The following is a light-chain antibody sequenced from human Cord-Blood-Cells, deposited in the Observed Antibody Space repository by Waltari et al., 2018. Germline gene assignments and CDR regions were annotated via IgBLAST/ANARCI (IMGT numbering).Light chain of an antibody. Sequence: QSALTQPASVSGSPGQSITISCPGTSSDVGRYNLVYWYQQHPGTAPKLMIYEGSKRPSGVSNRFSGSKSGNTASLTISGLQAEDEADYYCCSYAGSSTWVFGGGTKLTVL. CDR3: CSYAGSSTWV. V-gene: IGLV2-23*01. CDR1: SSDVGRYNL. J-gene: IGLJ3*02. CDR2: EGS.